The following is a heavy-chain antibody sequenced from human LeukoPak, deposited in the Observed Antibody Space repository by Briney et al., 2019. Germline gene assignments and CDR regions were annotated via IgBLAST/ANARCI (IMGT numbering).Heavy chain of an antibody. V-gene: IGHV1-2*02. J-gene: IGHJ4*02. CDR2: INPNSGGT. CDR3: ARDRYSSGWSDY. Sequence: ASVKVSCKASGYTFADSYMHWVRQAPGQGLEWMGWINPNSGGTNYAQKFQGRVTMTRDTSISTAYMELSRLRSDDTAVYYCARDRYSSGWSDYWGQGTLVTVSS. D-gene: IGHD6-19*01. CDR1: GYTFADSY.